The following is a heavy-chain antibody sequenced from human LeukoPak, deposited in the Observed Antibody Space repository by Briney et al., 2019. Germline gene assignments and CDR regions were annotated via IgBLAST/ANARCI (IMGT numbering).Heavy chain of an antibody. J-gene: IGHJ5*02. CDR1: GGSIRSSNW. CDR3: ARSCSSTSCYSSADWFDP. V-gene: IGHV4-4*02. Sequence: PSETLSLTCAVSGGSIRSSNWWSWVRQPPGKGREWIGEIYHSGSTNYNPSLKSRVTISVDKSKNQFALKLSSVTAADTAVYYCARSCSSTSCYSSADWFDPWGQGTLVTVSS. CDR2: IYHSGST. D-gene: IGHD2-2*01.